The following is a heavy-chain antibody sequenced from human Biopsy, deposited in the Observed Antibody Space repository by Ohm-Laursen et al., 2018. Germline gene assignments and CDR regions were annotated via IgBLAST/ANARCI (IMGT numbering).Heavy chain of an antibody. V-gene: IGHV3-11*04. J-gene: IGHJ4*02. CDR1: GFTVGDYY. CDR3: GRDGAGSYNEN. CDR2: ISGSGVTK. D-gene: IGHD3-10*01. Sequence: SLRLSCAASGFTVGDYYMSWIRQAPGKGLEWLSYISGSGVTKMYADSVRGRFTVSRDNAKNSLYLEMNNLTVEDTAVYYCGRDGAGSYNENWGQGTLVSVSS.